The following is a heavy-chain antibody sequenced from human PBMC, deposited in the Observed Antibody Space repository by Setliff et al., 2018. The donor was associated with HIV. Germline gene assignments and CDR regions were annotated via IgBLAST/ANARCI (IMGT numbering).Heavy chain of an antibody. CDR1: GGSFSGYY. D-gene: IGHD1-26*01. Sequence: SETLSLTCAVYGGSFSGYYWTWIRQPPGKGLEWIGDINHSGSTHYNPSLKSRFIISVDTSKNQFSLKVNSMTAADTAVYYCARGARLLAAYSDRWDYFYMAVWGKGTTVTVS. CDR3: ARGARLLAAYSDRWDYFYMAV. J-gene: IGHJ6*03. CDR2: INHSGST. V-gene: IGHV4-34*01.